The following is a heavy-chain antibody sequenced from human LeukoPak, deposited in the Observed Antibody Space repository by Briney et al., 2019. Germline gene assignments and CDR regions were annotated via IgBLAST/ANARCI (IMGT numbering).Heavy chain of an antibody. CDR1: GYTFTGYY. CDR3: ARGSYQLPRRRFDP. V-gene: IGHV1-8*02. D-gene: IGHD2-2*01. CDR2: INPNSGNT. J-gene: IGHJ5*02. Sequence: ASVKVSCKASGYTFTGYYMHWVRQAPGQGLEWMGWINPNSGNTGYAQKFQGRVTMTRNTSISTAYMELSSLRSEDTAVYYCARGSYQLPRRRFDPWGQGTLATVSS.